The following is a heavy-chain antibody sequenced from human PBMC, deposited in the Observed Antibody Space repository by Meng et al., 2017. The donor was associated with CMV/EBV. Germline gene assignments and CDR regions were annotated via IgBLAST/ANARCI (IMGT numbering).Heavy chain of an antibody. CDR3: GRDRNVEYTSCPRCDYYYYYGMDV. CDR2: ISSSSSTI. J-gene: IGHJ6*02. D-gene: IGHD2-2*01. Sequence: GESLKISCASSGFTFSSYSMNWVRQAPGKGLEWVSYISSSSSTIYYADSVKGRFTISRDNAKNSLYLQMNSLRAEDTAVYYCGRDRNVEYTSCPRCDYYYYYGMDVWGQGTTVTVSS. V-gene: IGHV3-48*04. CDR1: GFTFSSYS.